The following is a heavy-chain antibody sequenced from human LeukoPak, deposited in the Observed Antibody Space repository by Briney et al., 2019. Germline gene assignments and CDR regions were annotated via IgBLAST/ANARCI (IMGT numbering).Heavy chain of an antibody. D-gene: IGHD6-19*01. CDR1: GYTFTGYY. J-gene: IGHJ4*02. CDR3: ARDNSSGFLGFDY. CDR2: INPNSGGT. V-gene: IGHV1-2*04. Sequence: GESLKISCKASGYTFTGYYMHWVRQAPGQGLEWMGWINPNSGGTNYAQKFQGWVTMTRDTSISTAYMELSRLRSDDTAVYYCARDNSSGFLGFDYWGQGTLVTVSS.